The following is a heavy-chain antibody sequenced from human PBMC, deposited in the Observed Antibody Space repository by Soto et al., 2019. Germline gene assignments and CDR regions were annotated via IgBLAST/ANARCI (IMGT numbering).Heavy chain of an antibody. D-gene: IGHD6-6*01. Sequence: PGGSLRLSCAASRFTFDDYAMHWVRQAPGKGLEWVSGISWNSGSIAYADSVKGRFTISRDNAKNSLYLQMNSLRAEDTALYYCAKGRSSPSGHFDYWGQGTLVTVSS. CDR1: RFTFDDYA. CDR3: AKGRSSPSGHFDY. J-gene: IGHJ4*02. V-gene: IGHV3-9*01. CDR2: ISWNSGSI.